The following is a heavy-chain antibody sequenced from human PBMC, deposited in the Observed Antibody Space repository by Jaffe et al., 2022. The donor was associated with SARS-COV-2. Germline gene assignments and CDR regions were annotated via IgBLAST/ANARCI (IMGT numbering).Heavy chain of an antibody. CDR1: GFTFSGYT. V-gene: IGHV3-21*02. J-gene: IGHJ4*02. CDR2: ISSGSSYI. CDR3: ARAEARQDRDYYDSSGYLAPFDY. Sequence: EVQLVESGGGLVKPGESLRLACAASGFTFSGYTMNWVRQAPGKGLEWVSSISSGSSYIYYADSVKGRFTVSRDNAENSLYLQMHGLTAEDTAVYYCARAEARQDRDYYDSSGYLAPFDYWGQGTLVIVSS. D-gene: IGHD3-22*01.